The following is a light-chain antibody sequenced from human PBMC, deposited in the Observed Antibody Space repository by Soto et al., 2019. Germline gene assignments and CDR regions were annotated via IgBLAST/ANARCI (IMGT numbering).Light chain of an antibody. CDR1: QSVSSSY. J-gene: IGKJ4*01. V-gene: IGKV3-20*01. Sequence: EMVLTQSPGTLSLSPGERATLSCRASQSVSSSYLAWYQQKPGQAPRLLIYAASSRATGIPDRFSGSGSETDFTLTISRLEPKDFAVYYCQRYGSSPLTFGGGTKVEIK. CDR2: AAS. CDR3: QRYGSSPLT.